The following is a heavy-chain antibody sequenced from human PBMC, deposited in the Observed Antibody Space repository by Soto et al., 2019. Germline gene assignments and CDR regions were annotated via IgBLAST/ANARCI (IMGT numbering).Heavy chain of an antibody. CDR2: IKEDGSDK. Sequence: EVQLVESGGGLVQPGGSLRLSCTASGFTFRSYWMSWVRQAPGKGLEWVANIKEDGSDKYYADSVKGRFTISGDNAENSLFLQMNSLRAEDTAVYYCARDGRTLSPDFDYWGQGTLVTVSS. V-gene: IGHV3-7*01. CDR1: GFTFRSYW. J-gene: IGHJ4*02. CDR3: ARDGRTLSPDFDY.